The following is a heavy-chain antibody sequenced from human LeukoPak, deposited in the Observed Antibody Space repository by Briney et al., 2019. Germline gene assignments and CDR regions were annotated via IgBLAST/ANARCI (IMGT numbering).Heavy chain of an antibody. V-gene: IGHV4-34*01. Sequence: PSETLSLTCAVYGGSFSGYYWSWIRQPPGKGLEWIGEINHSGSTNYNPSLKSRVTISVDTSKNQFSLKLSSVTAAGTAVYYCARVYGSGYYYGYYFDYWGQGTLVTVSS. D-gene: IGHD3-22*01. CDR3: ARVYGSGYYYGYYFDY. CDR2: INHSGST. J-gene: IGHJ4*02. CDR1: GGSFSGYY.